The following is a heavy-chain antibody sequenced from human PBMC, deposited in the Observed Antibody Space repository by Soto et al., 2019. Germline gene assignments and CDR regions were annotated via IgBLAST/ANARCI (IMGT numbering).Heavy chain of an antibody. CDR1: GFTFTSSA. V-gene: IGHV1-58*02. D-gene: IGHD2-2*01. J-gene: IGHJ6*02. CDR2: IVVGSGNT. Sequence: QMQLVQSGPEVQKPGTSVKVSCKASGFTFTSSAMQWVRQARGQRLEWIGWIVVGSGNTNYAQTFQERVTITRDMSTSTAYMELSSLRSEDTAVYYCVVGGYCSSTSCYFSNYYYGMDVWGQGTTVTVSS. CDR3: VVGGYCSSTSCYFSNYYYGMDV.